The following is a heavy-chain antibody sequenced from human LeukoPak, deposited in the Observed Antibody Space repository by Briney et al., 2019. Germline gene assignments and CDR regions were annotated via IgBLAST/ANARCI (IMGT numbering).Heavy chain of an antibody. D-gene: IGHD4-23*01. V-gene: IGHV3-23*01. CDR3: AKGRTVVDDAFDI. CDR1: GFTFSSYA. Sequence: PGGSLRLSCSASGFTFSSYAMSWVRQAPGKGPEWVSAVSGSGGTTYYTDSVKGRFTISRDNSKNTLYLQMNSLRAEDTAVYYCAKGRTVVDDAFDIWGQGTMVAVSS. J-gene: IGHJ3*02. CDR2: VSGSGGTT.